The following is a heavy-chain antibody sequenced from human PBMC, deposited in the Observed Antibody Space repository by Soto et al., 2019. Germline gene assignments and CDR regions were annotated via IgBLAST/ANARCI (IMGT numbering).Heavy chain of an antibody. J-gene: IGHJ6*02. Sequence: QVQLVQSGAEVKKPGSSVQVSCKASGGTFSSYAISWVRQAPGQGLEWMGGIIPIFGTANCAQKFQGRVTITADESTSTADMELSSLRSEDTGVYYGAGAAAFHYYGMDVWGQGTKVTVSS. CDR2: IIPIFGTA. CDR3: AGAAAFHYYGMDV. D-gene: IGHD2-15*01. V-gene: IGHV1-69*12. CDR1: GGTFSSYA.